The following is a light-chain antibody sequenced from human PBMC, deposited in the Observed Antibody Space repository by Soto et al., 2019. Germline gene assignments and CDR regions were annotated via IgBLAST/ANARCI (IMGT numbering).Light chain of an antibody. V-gene: IGLV2-14*01. CDR1: SSDASGYNY. CDR2: EVS. Sequence: QSVLTQPASVSGSPGQSITISCTGTSSDASGYNYVSWYQQHPGKAPKLMIYEVSNRPSGVSNRFSGSKSGNTASLTISGLQAEDEADYYCSSYTSTNTWVFGGGTKLTVL. J-gene: IGLJ3*02. CDR3: SSYTSTNTWV.